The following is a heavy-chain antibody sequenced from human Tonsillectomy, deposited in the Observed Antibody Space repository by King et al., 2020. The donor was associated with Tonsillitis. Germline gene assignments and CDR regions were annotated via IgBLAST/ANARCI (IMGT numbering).Heavy chain of an antibody. CDR2: IWFDGSNQ. CDR1: GFTFSSYG. V-gene: IGHV3-33*08. CDR3: GRVGGGWFPIDY. D-gene: IGHD6-19*01. Sequence: VQLVESGGGVVQPGRSLRLSCAASGFTFSSYGMHWVRQAPGKGLEWVAVIWFDGSNQYYADSVKGRFTISRDNSKNTLYLQMNSLRADDTAVYYCGRVGGGWFPIDYWGQGTLVIVSS. J-gene: IGHJ4*02.